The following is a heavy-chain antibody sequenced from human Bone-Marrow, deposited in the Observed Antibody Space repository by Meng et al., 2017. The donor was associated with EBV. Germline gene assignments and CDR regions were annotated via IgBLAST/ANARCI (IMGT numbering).Heavy chain of an antibody. V-gene: IGHV3-74*01. CDR1: GFTFSRYW. CDR3: SRDLAGQYDD. CDR2: TNEDGRTV. Sequence: EVHLVAAGGALVQPGGSLRLSCVASGFTFSRYWMHWVRQVPGKGLEWISRTNEDGRTVDYADSVKGRFTISRDNTKNTLYLQMDSLRVEDTALYLCSRDLAGQYDDWGQGTLVTVSS. D-gene: IGHD3-3*02. J-gene: IGHJ4*02.